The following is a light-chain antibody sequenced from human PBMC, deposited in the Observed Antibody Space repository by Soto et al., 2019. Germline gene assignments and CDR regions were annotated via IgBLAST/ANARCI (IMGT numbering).Light chain of an antibody. V-gene: IGKV3-11*01. Sequence: EIVLTQSPATLSLSPGERATLSCRASQSVSTYLAWYQQKPGQAPRLLIYDASNRATGIPARFSGSGSGTDFTLTISSLEPEDFAVYYCQQYDNWPHTFGQGTKLEIK. J-gene: IGKJ2*01. CDR1: QSVSTY. CDR2: DAS. CDR3: QQYDNWPHT.